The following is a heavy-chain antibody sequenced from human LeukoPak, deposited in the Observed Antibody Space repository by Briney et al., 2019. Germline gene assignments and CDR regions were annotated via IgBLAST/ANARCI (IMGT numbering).Heavy chain of an antibody. Sequence: SEALSLTCTVSGYSISSGYYWGWIRQPPGKGLEWIGSIYHSGSTYYNPSLKRRVTISVDTSKNQFSLKLSSVTAADTAVYYCASSKELRGGLDYWGQGTLVTVSS. CDR2: IYHSGST. CDR3: ASSKELRGGLDY. CDR1: GYSISSGYY. J-gene: IGHJ4*02. D-gene: IGHD1-7*01. V-gene: IGHV4-38-2*02.